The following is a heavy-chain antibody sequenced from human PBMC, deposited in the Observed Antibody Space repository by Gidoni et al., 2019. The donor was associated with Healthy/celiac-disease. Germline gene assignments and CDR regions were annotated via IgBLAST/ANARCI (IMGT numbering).Heavy chain of an antibody. J-gene: IGHJ5*02. CDR3: ARGALGSGLSGYNWFDP. CDR2: ISSSSSYI. V-gene: IGHV3-21*01. Sequence: EVQLVESGGGLVEPGGSVSLSGAASGFHSSRSTMNWVRQAPGKGLEWVSSISSSSSYIYYADSVKGRFTISRDNAKNSLYLQMNSLRAEDTAVYYCARGALGSGLSGYNWFDPWGQGTLVTVSS. CDR1: GFHSSRST. D-gene: IGHD3-10*01.